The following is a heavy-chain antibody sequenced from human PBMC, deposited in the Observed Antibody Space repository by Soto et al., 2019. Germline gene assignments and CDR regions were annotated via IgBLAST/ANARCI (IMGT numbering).Heavy chain of an antibody. CDR2: IYYSGTT. D-gene: IGHD5-12*01. V-gene: IGHV4-31*03. J-gene: IGHJ3*02. CDR1: GGSISSGGYY. CDR3: ARDESATDAFDI. Sequence: VQLQESGPGLVKPSQTLSLTCTVSGGSISSGGYYWSWIRQNPGKGLEWIGYIYYSGTTNYNPSLKSRLTISVDTSKNQFSLKLNSMTAADTAVYYCARDESATDAFDIWGQGTMVTVSS.